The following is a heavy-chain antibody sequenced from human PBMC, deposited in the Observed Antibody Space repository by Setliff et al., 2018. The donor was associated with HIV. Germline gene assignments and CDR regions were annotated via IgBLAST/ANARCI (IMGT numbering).Heavy chain of an antibody. CDR3: GREDCSGGSCYAYPGY. D-gene: IGHD2-15*01. Sequence: ASVKVSCKASGYTFINYGISWVRQAPGQGLEWMGWINTYSGNTNYAQKLQGSLTMTTEKSTSTVYMELRNLRSDDTAVYYCGREDCSGGSCYAYPGYWGQGTLVTVSS. J-gene: IGHJ4*02. V-gene: IGHV1-18*01. CDR2: INTYSGNT. CDR1: GYTFINYG.